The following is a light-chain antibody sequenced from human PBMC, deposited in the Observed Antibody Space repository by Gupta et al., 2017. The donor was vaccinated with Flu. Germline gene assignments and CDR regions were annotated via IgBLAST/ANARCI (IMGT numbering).Light chain of an antibody. J-gene: IGKJ4*01. Sequence: EIVLTQSPGTLSLSLGERATLSCRASQSVSSSYLAWYQQKPGQAPRLLIYGASTRATGIPDRFSGSGSGTDFTLTISRLEPEDFAVYYCQQYGSSPPLTFGGGTKVAIK. CDR3: QQYGSSPPLT. CDR1: QSVSSSY. V-gene: IGKV3-20*01. CDR2: GAS.